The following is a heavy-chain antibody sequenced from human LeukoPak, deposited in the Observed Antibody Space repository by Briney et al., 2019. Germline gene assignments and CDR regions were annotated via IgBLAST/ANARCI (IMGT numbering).Heavy chain of an antibody. CDR2: IKQDGSDT. D-gene: IGHD2-2*01. CDR3: ATQSYALFHY. Sequence: GGSVRLSCVASGFSFSDFWMSWVRQAPGKGLEWVANIKQDGSDTYYADSVKGRFIISRDNAKKSLYLQMSSLRDEDTAVYYCATQSYALFHYWGQGTLVTVSS. J-gene: IGHJ4*02. V-gene: IGHV3-7*03. CDR1: GFSFSDFW.